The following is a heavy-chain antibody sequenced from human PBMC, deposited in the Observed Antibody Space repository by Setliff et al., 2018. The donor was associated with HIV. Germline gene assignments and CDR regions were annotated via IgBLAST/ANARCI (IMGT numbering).Heavy chain of an antibody. CDR1: GFTFSSYA. Sequence: GGSLRLSCAASGFTFSSYAMSWVRQPPGKGLEWVSGISWNSGNIVYADSVKGRFTISRDNAKNSLYMQMNSLRAEDTAVYYCATDRGTYWGQGTLVTVSS. CDR3: ATDRGTY. J-gene: IGHJ4*02. D-gene: IGHD1-7*01. CDR2: ISWNSGNI. V-gene: IGHV3-9*01.